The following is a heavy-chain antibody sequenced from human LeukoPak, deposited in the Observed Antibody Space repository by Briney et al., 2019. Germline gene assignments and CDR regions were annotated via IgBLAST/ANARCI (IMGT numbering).Heavy chain of an antibody. J-gene: IGHJ4*02. CDR1: GGTFSSYA. V-gene: IGHV1-69*13. CDR3: ARGGDDYNYVYYFDY. CDR2: IIPIFGTA. D-gene: IGHD5-24*01. Sequence: SVKVSRKASGGTFSSYAISWVRQAPGQGLEWMGGIIPIFGTANYAQKFQGRVTITADESTSTAYMELSSLRSEDTAVYYCARGGDDYNYVYYFDYWGQGTLVTVSS.